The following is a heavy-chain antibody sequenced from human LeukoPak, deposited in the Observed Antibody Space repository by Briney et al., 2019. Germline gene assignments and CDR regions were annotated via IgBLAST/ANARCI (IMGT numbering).Heavy chain of an antibody. J-gene: IGHJ4*02. D-gene: IGHD6-13*01. Sequence: PGGSLRLSCAASGFTFRDYCMHWVRQAPGKGLEWVAVISYDGSNKYYADSVKGRFTISRDNSKNTLYLQMNSLRAEDTAVYYCANRGYSSSWYSFDYWGQGNLVTVSS. CDR3: ANRGYSSSWYSFDY. V-gene: IGHV3-30*18. CDR1: GFTFRDYC. CDR2: ISYDGSNK.